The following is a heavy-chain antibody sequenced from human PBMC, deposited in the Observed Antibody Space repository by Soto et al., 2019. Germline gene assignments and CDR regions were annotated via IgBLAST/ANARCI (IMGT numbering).Heavy chain of an antibody. J-gene: IGHJ5*02. Sequence: QVQLVESGGGVVQPGRSLRLSCAASGFTFSSHTMHWVRQAPGKGLEWVAVLSYDGTNKYYADSVKGRFTISRDNSKNTLYLQMNSLTKADTAVYRCARRYSSNWFENWFDTWGQGSLVTVSS. D-gene: IGHD6-13*01. CDR3: ARRYSSNWFENWFDT. V-gene: IGHV3-30-3*01. CDR2: LSYDGTNK. CDR1: GFTFSSHT.